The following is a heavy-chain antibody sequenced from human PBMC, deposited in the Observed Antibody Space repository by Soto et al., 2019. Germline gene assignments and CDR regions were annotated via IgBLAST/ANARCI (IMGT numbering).Heavy chain of an antibody. CDR3: ARGVGFGYYYYHMDL. V-gene: IGHV4-61*01. Sequence: SETLSLTCAVSGDSVTSVSDYWSWIRQPPGKGLEWIGYIYYSGSADYNPSLVSRVTISIDTSKNQFSLKLTSVTAADTAVYYCARGVGFGYYYYHMDLWGQGTTVTVSS. J-gene: IGHJ6*02. CDR2: IYYSGSA. CDR1: GDSVTSVSDY. D-gene: IGHD3-10*01.